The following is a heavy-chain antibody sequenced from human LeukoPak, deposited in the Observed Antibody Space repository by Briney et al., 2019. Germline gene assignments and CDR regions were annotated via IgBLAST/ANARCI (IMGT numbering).Heavy chain of an antibody. V-gene: IGHV4-59*01. CDR3: ARGSYCSSTSCYTNWYFDL. D-gene: IGHD2-2*02. CDR2: IYYSGST. CDR1: GGSISSYY. J-gene: IGHJ2*01. Sequence: PSETLSLTCTVSGGSISSYYWSWIRQPPGKGLELIGYIYYSGSTNYNPSLKSRVTISVDTSKNQFSLKLSSVTAADTAVYYCARGSYCSSTSCYTNWYFDLWGRGTLVTVSS.